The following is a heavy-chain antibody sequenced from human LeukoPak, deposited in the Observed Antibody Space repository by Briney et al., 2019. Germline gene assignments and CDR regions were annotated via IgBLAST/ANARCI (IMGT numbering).Heavy chain of an antibody. V-gene: IGHV3-53*01. CDR2: IYSGGST. D-gene: IGHD3-10*01. J-gene: IGHJ4*02. Sequence: GGSLRLSCAASGFTFSNYWMSWVRQAPGKGLEWVSVIYSGGSTYYADSVKGRFTISRDNSKNTLYLQMNSLRAEDTAVYYCARDRGVGSLIGEWVYWGQGTLVTVSS. CDR3: ARDRGVGSLIGEWVY. CDR1: GFTFSNYW.